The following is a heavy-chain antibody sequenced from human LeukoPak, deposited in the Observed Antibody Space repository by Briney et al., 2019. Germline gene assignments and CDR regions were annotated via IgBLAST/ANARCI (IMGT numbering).Heavy chain of an antibody. J-gene: IGHJ4*02. CDR1: GFTFSSYA. Sequence: SGGSLRLSCAASGFTFSSYAMSWVRQAPGKGLEWVSAISGSGGSTYYADSVKGRFTISRDNSKNTLYLQMNSLRAEDTAVYYCAKDRATYYYGSGSYPLWGQGTLVTVSS. D-gene: IGHD3-10*01. CDR3: AKDRATYYYGSGSYPL. V-gene: IGHV3-23*01. CDR2: ISGSGGST.